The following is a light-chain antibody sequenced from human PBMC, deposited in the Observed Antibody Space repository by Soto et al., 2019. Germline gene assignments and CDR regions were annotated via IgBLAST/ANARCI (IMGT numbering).Light chain of an antibody. CDR1: SSDVGGYNY. V-gene: IGLV2-8*01. Sequence: HSLLTQPPSSSRSPAQPVTISRTGTSSDVGGYNYVSWYQQHPGKAPKLMIYEVSKRPSGVPDRFSGSKSGNTASLTVSGLQAEDEADYYCSSYAGSNNLVFGTGTKVTVL. J-gene: IGLJ1*01. CDR3: SSYAGSNNLV. CDR2: EVS.